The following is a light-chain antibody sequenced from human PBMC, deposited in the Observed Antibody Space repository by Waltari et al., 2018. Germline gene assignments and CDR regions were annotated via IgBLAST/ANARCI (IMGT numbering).Light chain of an antibody. V-gene: IGKV1-39*01. CDR1: QSISNC. Sequence: DILMTQSPSSLSASVGDRVTITCRASQSISNCLNWYQQKPGKAPNLLIYAASSLETGVPSRFSGSGSGTDFTLTVSSLQAEDVAVYYCHQYYTTPYTFGQGTKLEIK. CDR2: AAS. CDR3: HQYYTTPYT. J-gene: IGKJ2*01.